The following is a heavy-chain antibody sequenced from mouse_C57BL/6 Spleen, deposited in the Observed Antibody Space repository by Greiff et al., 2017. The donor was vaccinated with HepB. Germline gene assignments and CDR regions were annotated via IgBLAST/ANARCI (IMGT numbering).Heavy chain of an antibody. CDR1: GYAFSSSW. J-gene: IGHJ3*01. CDR3: ARLKPFAY. V-gene: IGHV1-82*01. D-gene: IGHD1-3*01. CDR2: IYPGDGDT. Sequence: QVQLQQSGPELVKPGASVKISCKASGYAFSSSWMNWVKQRPGKGLEWIGRIYPGDGDTNYNGKFKGKATLTADKSSSTAYMQLSSLTSEDSAVYCCARLKPFAYWGQGTLVTVSA.